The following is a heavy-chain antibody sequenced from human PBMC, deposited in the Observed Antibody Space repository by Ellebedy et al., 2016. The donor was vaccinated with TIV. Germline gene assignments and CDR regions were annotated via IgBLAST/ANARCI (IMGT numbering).Heavy chain of an antibody. CDR2: ISYDGSNK. D-gene: IGHD3-22*01. Sequence: GGSLRLXXAASGFTFSSYGMHWVRQAPGKGLEWVAVISYDGSNKYYADSVKGRFTISRDNSKNTLYLQMNSLRAEDTAVYYCAKDQLVAPYYYDSSGYQYFGYWGQGTLVTVSS. V-gene: IGHV3-30*18. CDR1: GFTFSSYG. CDR3: AKDQLVAPYYYDSSGYQYFGY. J-gene: IGHJ4*02.